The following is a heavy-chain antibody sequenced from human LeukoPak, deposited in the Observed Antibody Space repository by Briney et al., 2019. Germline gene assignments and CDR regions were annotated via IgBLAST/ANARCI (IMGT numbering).Heavy chain of an antibody. D-gene: IGHD6-13*01. Sequence: SETLSLTCAVSGGSVSSGSYYWSWIRQPPGKGLEWIGYIYYSGSTNYNPSLKSRVTISVDTSKNQFSLKLSSVTAADTAVYYCARVAGIAAAGRFDYWGQGTLVTVSS. CDR3: ARVAGIAAAGRFDY. J-gene: IGHJ4*02. V-gene: IGHV4-61*01. CDR1: GGSVSSGSYY. CDR2: IYYSGST.